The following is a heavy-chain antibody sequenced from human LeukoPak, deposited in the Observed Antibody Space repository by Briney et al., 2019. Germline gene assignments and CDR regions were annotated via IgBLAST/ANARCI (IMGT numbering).Heavy chain of an antibody. CDR2: MTGSGDFT. CDR1: GFTFSSYA. J-gene: IGHJ4*02. V-gene: IGHV3-23*01. D-gene: IGHD3-22*01. CDR3: ANPDSSGFYLSVRFDF. Sequence: GGSLRPSCTTSGFTFSSYAMSWVRQAPGKGLEWVSTMTGSGDFTYYADSVKGRFTVSRDNSKNTLYLHMSSLRAEDTAIYYCANPDSSGFYLSVRFDFWGQGTLVTVSS.